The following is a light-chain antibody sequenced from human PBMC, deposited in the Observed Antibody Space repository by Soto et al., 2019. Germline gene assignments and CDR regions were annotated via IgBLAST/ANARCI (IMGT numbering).Light chain of an antibody. CDR1: QSISSSY. J-gene: IGKJ4*01. CDR2: RTF. V-gene: IGKV3-20*01. Sequence: EIVLTQSPCTLSLSPGERATLSCRASQSISSSYLAWYQQKPGQPPRLLLYRTFSRATGIPDRFSGSGSGTDFTITISRLEPEDFAVYFCQQFSSSPLTFGGGTNVEI. CDR3: QQFSSSPLT.